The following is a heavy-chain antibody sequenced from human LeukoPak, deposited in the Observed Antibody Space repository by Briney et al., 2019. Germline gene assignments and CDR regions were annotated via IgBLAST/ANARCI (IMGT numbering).Heavy chain of an antibody. CDR3: ARGWYSGSPVDY. CDR1: GGSISSYY. J-gene: IGHJ4*02. Sequence: SETLSLTCTVSGGSISSYYWSRIRQPPGKGLEWIGYIYYSGSTNYNPSLKGRVTISVDTSKNQFSLKLSSVTAADTAVYYCARGWYSGSPVDYWGQGTLVTVSS. CDR2: IYYSGST. V-gene: IGHV4-59*01. D-gene: IGHD1-26*01.